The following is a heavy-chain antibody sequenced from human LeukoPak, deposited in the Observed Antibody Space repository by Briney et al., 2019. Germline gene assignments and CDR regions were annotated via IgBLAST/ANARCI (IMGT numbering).Heavy chain of an antibody. V-gene: IGHV3-7*01. CDR2: IKQDGSEK. CDR1: GFTFSDSW. CDR3: ARLREIPVFGVVTKSTSYFDY. D-gene: IGHD3-3*01. Sequence: GGSLRLSCAVSGFTFSDSWMHWVRQAPGKGLEWVANIKQDGSEKYYVDSVKGRFTISRDNAKNSLYLQMNSLRAEDTAVYYCARLREIPVFGVVTKSTSYFDYWGQGTLVTISS. J-gene: IGHJ4*02.